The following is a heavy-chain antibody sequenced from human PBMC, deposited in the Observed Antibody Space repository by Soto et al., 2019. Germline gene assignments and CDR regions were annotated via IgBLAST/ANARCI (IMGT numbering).Heavy chain of an antibody. J-gene: IGHJ4*02. D-gene: IGHD3-10*01. CDR3: ARGKPLYYYGSGSYYAPLNFGY. Sequence: QVQLQQWGAGLLKPSETLSLTCAVYGGSFSGYYWSWIRQPPGKGLEWIGEINHSGSTNYNPSLKSRVTISVDTSKNQFSLKLSSVTAADTAVYYCARGKPLYYYGSGSYYAPLNFGYWGQGTLVTVSS. V-gene: IGHV4-34*01. CDR1: GGSFSGYY. CDR2: INHSGST.